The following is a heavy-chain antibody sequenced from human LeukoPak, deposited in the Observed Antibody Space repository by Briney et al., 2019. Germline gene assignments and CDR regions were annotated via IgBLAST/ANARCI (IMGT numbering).Heavy chain of an antibody. CDR2: IYYSGST. CDR3: ASHYCSSTSCYDRGFDP. Sequence: PSETLSLTCTVSGGSISSSSYYWGWIRQPPGKGLEWIGSIYYSGSTYYNPSLKSRVTISVDTSKNQFSLKLSSVTAADTAVYYCASHYCSSTSCYDRGFDPWGQGTLVTVSS. D-gene: IGHD2-2*01. V-gene: IGHV4-39*07. CDR1: GGSISSSSYY. J-gene: IGHJ5*02.